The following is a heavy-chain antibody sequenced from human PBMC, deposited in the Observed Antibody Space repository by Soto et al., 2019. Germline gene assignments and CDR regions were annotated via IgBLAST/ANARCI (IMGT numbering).Heavy chain of an antibody. CDR1: GGSGSSNSAA. CDR2: TYYRSSCYN. J-gene: IGHJ5*02. V-gene: IGHV6-1*01. CDR3: ARGNSGLAL. Sequence: TGSVSGGSGSSNSAAWNWIRQSPSRGLEWVVRTYYRSSCYNDYAVSVKSRITINPDTSKNQFSVQLNSVTPEHTDVYYTARGNSGLALWLQGTPVTGPS.